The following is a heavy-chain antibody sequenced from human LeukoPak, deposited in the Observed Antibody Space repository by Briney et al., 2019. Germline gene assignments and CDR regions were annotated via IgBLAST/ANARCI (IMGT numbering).Heavy chain of an antibody. CDR1: GFTFTNYA. J-gene: IGHJ4*02. V-gene: IGHV3-23*01. CDR3: AKWGDYDILTGYYVPDY. CDR2: ITGSDGSS. Sequence: PGTSLRLCCVASGFTFTNYAMSWVRQAPGKGLEWVSAITGSDGSSYYADSVKGRFTISRDNSKNTLYLQVNSLRAEDTAVYYCAKWGDYDILTGYYVPDYWGQGTLVTVSS. D-gene: IGHD3-9*01.